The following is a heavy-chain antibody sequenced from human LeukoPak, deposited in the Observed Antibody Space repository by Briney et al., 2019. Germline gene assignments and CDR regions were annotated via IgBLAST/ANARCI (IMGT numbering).Heavy chain of an antibody. CDR2: ISYTGST. D-gene: IGHD4-17*01. CDR1: ADFLSSHY. J-gene: IGHJ3*02. Sequence: SETQSLICAVYADFLSSHYWSWTRQSPGEGLEWMGYISYTGSTNYHPSLKNRVTFSVDTSKNQLSLQLKSVTAVDTSVYDCARDLFTVTKVFHICGQGTMVSVSS. V-gene: IGHV4-59*11. CDR3: ARDLFTVTKVFHI.